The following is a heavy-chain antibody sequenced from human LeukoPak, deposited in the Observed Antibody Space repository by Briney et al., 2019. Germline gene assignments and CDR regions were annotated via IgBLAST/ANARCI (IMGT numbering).Heavy chain of an antibody. CDR2: IYYSGGT. V-gene: IGHV4-39*07. Sequence: SETLSLTCTVSGGSITSSSYYWGWIRQPPGKGLEWIGIIYYSGGTYYNPSLKSRVTISVDTSKNQFSLKLSSVTAADTAVYYCVLSSGYYYFDYWGQGTLVTVSS. CDR1: GGSITSSSYY. CDR3: VLSSGYYYFDY. J-gene: IGHJ4*02. D-gene: IGHD3-22*01.